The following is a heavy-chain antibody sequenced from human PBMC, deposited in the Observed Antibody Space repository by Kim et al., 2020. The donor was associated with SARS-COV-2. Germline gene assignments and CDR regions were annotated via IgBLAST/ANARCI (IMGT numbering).Heavy chain of an antibody. CDR3: ARGWLQNSFDY. Sequence: GGSLRLSCAASGFSFSLFSMDWVRQAPGKGLEWVAYISSGGDTIHYSDSANGRFTISRDNARNSVSMQMNNLRDEDTAVYYCARGWLQNSFDYWGQGTPVTVSP. V-gene: IGHV3-48*02. D-gene: IGHD5-12*01. CDR1: GFSFSLFS. J-gene: IGHJ4*02. CDR2: ISSGGDTI.